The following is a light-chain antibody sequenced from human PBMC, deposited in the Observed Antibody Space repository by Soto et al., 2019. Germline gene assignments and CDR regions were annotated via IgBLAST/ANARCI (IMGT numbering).Light chain of an antibody. V-gene: IGKV3-20*01. CDR3: QQYGSF. Sequence: EIVLTQSPGTLSLSPGERATLSCRASQSVSSSYLAWYQQKPGQAPRILIYGASSRATGIPDRFSGSGSGTVFTLTISRLEPEYFAVYYCQQYGSFFGGGTKVEIK. CDR2: GAS. J-gene: IGKJ4*01. CDR1: QSVSSSY.